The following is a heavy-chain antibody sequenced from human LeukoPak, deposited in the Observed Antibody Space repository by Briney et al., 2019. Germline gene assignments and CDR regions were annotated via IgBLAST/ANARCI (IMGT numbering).Heavy chain of an antibody. CDR2: ISGGGFV. V-gene: IGHV3-66*01. CDR3: ARDRDYSGSGSPDY. CDR1: GFTVSIHY. J-gene: IGHJ4*02. Sequence: GGSLRLSCAASGFTVSIHYMSWVRQAPGKGPEWVSIISGGGFVNYADSVRGRFTISRDNSKDTLYLQMNSLRDEDTAVYYCARDRDYSGSGSPDYWGQGTLVTVSS. D-gene: IGHD3-10*01.